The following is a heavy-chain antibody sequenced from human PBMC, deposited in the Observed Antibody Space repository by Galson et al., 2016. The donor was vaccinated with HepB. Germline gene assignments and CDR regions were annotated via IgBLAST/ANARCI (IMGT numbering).Heavy chain of an antibody. D-gene: IGHD3-10*01. V-gene: IGHV4/OR15-8*01. Sequence: SETLSLTCSVSGGSITSSDWWSWVRQPPGKGLEWIAEIHYNGRPNHSPSLKSRVTISVDKSRNQFSLKLSSVTAADPAVYYCARGELALGFDYWGQGALVTVSS. CDR3: ARGELALGFDY. J-gene: IGHJ4*02. CDR1: GGSITSSDW. CDR2: IHYNGRP.